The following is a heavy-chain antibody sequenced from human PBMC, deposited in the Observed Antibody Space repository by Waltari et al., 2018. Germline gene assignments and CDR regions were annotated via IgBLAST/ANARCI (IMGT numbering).Heavy chain of an antibody. CDR2: ISSRSSYR. CDR1: VFHFHDSA. D-gene: IGHD3-16*02. J-gene: IGHJ6*02. CDR3: ARTYCDTDCYTLDGMDV. Sequence: EVQLVDAGGGLVKPGGSLRLSCFVSVFHFHDSALNWVRQAPGKGLEWVSSISSRSSYRYYADSVKGRVTISRDNAKNSLYLQMNSLRAEDTAVYFCARTYCDTDCYTLDGMDVWGQGTTVTVSS. V-gene: IGHV3-21*01.